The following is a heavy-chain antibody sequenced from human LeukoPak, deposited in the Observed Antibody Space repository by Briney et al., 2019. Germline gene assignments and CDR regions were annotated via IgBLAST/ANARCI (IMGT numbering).Heavy chain of an antibody. D-gene: IGHD3-3*01. J-gene: IGHJ3*02. CDR3: AKDSGHYDFWSGYLPLDAFDI. CDR1: GFTFSSYA. CDR2: ISGSGGST. V-gene: IGHV3-23*01. Sequence: PGGSLRLSCAASGFTFSSYAMSWVRQAPGKGLEWVSAISGSGGSTYYADSVKGRFTISRDNSKNTLYLQMNSLRAEDTAVYYCAKDSGHYDFWSGYLPLDAFDIWGQGTMVTVSS.